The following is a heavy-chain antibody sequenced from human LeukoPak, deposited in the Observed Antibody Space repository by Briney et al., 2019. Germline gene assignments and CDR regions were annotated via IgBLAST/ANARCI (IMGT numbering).Heavy chain of an antibody. J-gene: IGHJ6*03. CDR3: ARDLGGGDPSQGYHYYMDI. D-gene: IGHD3-10*01. CDR1: GGTFISYA. V-gene: IGHV1-69*04. Sequence: SVKVSCKASGGTFISYAISWVRQAPGQGLEWMGRIIPILGIPNYAQKFQGRVTITADKSTSTAYMELSSLRSEDTAVYYCARDLGGGDPSQGYHYYMDIWGKGITVTVSS. CDR2: IIPILGIP.